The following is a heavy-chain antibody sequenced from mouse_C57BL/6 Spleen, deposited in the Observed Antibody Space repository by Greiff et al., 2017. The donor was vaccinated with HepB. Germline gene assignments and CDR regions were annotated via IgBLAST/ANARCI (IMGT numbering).Heavy chain of an antibody. D-gene: IGHD1-1*01. CDR3: ARRAYGSSYEAMDY. J-gene: IGHJ4*01. CDR2: IYPGDGDT. V-gene: IGHV1-80*01. CDR1: GYAFSSYW. Sequence: QVQLQQSGAELVKPGASVKISCKASGYAFSSYWMNWVKQRPGKGLEWIGEIYPGDGDTNYNGKFKGKATLTADKSSSTAYRQLSSLTSEDSAVYFCARRAYGSSYEAMDYWGQGTSVTVSS.